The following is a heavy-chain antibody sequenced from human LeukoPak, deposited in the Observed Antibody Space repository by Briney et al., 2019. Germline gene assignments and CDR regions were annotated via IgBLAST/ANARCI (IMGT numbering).Heavy chain of an antibody. CDR1: GGSIISSSSSSYY. CDR3: VRTYSIGWSTGVFDI. CDR2: IYYSGST. Sequence: SETLSLTCTVSGGSIISSSSSSYYWGWIRQSPGKGPEWVGGIYYSGSTYYNPSLKSRVTISVDTSKSQFSLRLSSVTAADTAVYYCVRTYSIGWSTGVFDIWGQGTMVTVSS. J-gene: IGHJ3*02. V-gene: IGHV4-39*01. D-gene: IGHD6-19*01.